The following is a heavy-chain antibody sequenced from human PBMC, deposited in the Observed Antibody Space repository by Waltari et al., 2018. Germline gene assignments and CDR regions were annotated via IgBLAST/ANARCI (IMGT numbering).Heavy chain of an antibody. CDR3: ARRNYYGSGSYGY. Sequence: QLQLQESGPGLVKPSETLSLTCTVSGGSISSSSYYWGWIRQPPGKGLEWIGSIDYSGSTYYNPALKSRVTISVDTSKNQFSLKLGSVTAADTAVYYCARRNYYGSGSYGYWGQGTLVTVSS. CDR1: GGSISSSSYY. D-gene: IGHD3-10*01. CDR2: IDYSGST. J-gene: IGHJ4*02. V-gene: IGHV4-39*01.